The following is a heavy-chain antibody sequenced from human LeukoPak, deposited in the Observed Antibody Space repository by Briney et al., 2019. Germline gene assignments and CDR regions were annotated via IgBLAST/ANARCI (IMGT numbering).Heavy chain of an antibody. Sequence: SETLSLTCTVSGGSISSSRYYWGWIRQPPGKGLEWIGSVYYGGSTYYNPSLKSAVTISVDTSKNQFSLKLSSVTAADTAVYYCARQGYSSSWYRLPYYYYYMDVWGKGTTVTISS. J-gene: IGHJ6*03. CDR3: ARQGYSSSWYRLPYYYYYMDV. V-gene: IGHV4-39*01. CDR1: GGSISSSRYY. CDR2: VYYGGST. D-gene: IGHD6-13*01.